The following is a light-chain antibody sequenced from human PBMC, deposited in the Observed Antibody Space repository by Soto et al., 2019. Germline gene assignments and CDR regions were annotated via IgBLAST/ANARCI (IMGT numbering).Light chain of an antibody. CDR3: QQTYSTPGWT. CDR1: QGISTF. V-gene: IGKV1-39*01. Sequence: DIQLTQSPSFLSASVGDRVTITCRASQGISTFLAWYQQKPGKAPKLLIYAASILQSGVPSRFSGSGSGTDFTFTISSLQPEDSATYYCQQTYSTPGWTFGQGTKVDIK. CDR2: AAS. J-gene: IGKJ1*01.